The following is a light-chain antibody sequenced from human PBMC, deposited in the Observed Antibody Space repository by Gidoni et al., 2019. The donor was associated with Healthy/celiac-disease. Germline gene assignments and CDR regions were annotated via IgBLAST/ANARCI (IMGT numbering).Light chain of an antibody. CDR3: QQYNSYSRT. V-gene: IGKV1-5*03. CDR2: KAS. Sequence: DIHMTQSPSTLSASVGDRVTIPCRASQSISSWLAWYQQKPGKAPKLLIYKASSLESGVPSRFSGRGSGTEFTLTISSMQPDDFATYYCQQYNSYSRTFGQXTKVEIK. CDR1: QSISSW. J-gene: IGKJ1*01.